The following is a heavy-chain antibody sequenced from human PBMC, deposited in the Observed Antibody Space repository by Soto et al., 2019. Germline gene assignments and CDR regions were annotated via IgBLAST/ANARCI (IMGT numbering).Heavy chain of an antibody. CDR2: ISSSSSYI. CDR1: GFTFSSYS. J-gene: IGHJ4*02. CDR3: ASSNMLHFDY. V-gene: IGHV3-21*01. Sequence: GGSLRLSCAASGFTFSSYSMNWVRRAPGKGLEWVSSISSSSSYIYYADSVKGRFTISRDNAKNSLYLQMNSLRAEDTAVYYCASSNMLHFDYWGQGTLVTVSS. D-gene: IGHD2-8*01.